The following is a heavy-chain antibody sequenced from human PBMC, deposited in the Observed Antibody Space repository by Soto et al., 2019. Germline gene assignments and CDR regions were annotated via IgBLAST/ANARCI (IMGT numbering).Heavy chain of an antibody. CDR1: GFAFNTSS. CDR2: ISLTSMST. V-gene: IGHV3-21*02. J-gene: IGHJ4*02. Sequence: EVQLVESGGGLVRPGGSLRLSCAASGFAFNTSSMNWVRQAPGKGLEWVSSISLTSMSTNNADSVKGRFTISRDNAKNSLYLQMNSLRADDTAVYFCARDLNYYESGTYYDFDYWGQGTLVTVSS. D-gene: IGHD3-10*01. CDR3: ARDLNYYESGTYYDFDY.